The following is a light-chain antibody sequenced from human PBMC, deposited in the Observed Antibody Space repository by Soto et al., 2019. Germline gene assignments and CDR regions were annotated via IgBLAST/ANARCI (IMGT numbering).Light chain of an antibody. Sequence: DIQMTQSPSTLSASVGDRVTITCRASQSISSWLAWYLQKPGKAPKLLMYKASSLESGVPSTFSGSGSGTEFTLTISSLQPDDFATYYCQQYNSNPWTFGQGTKVDIK. J-gene: IGKJ1*01. CDR1: QSISSW. CDR2: KAS. V-gene: IGKV1-5*03. CDR3: QQYNSNPWT.